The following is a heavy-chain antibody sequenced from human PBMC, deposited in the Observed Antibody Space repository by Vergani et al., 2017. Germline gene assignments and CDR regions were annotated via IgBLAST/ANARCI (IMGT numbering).Heavy chain of an antibody. CDR1: GDSISSGNYY. CDR2: IYSSGST. Sequence: QVQLQESGPGLLKPSQTLSLTCSVAGDSISSGNYYWNWVRQPAGKGLEWKGRIYSSGSTSYNPSIKSRITMSLDTSKNQFSLSLSSVTAADTAVYYCARGTFLHAFDNWGQGTVVTVSS. D-gene: IGHD1-26*01. V-gene: IGHV4-61*02. CDR3: ARGTFLHAFDN. J-gene: IGHJ3*02.